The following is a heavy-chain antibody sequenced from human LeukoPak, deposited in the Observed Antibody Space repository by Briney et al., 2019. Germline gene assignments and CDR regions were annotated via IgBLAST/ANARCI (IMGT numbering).Heavy chain of an antibody. CDR1: GYTFTSYD. J-gene: IGHJ4*02. V-gene: IGHV1-18*01. D-gene: IGHD4-23*01. CDR2: MNPNSGNT. Sequence: ASVKVSCKASGYTFTSYDINWVRQATGQGLEWMGWMNPNSGNTNYAQKLQGRVTMTTDTSTSTAYMELRSLRSDDTAVYYCARSTVVSPFNFQEIWGQGTLVTVSS. CDR3: ARSTVVSPFNFQEI.